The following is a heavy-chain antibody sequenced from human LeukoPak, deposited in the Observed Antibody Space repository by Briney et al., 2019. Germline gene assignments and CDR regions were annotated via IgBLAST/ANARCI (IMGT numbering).Heavy chain of an antibody. CDR1: GGTFSSYA. Sequence: ASVKVSCKASGGTFSSYAISWVRQAPGQGLEWMGGIIPIFGTANYAQKFQGRVTITADKSTSTACMELSSLRSEDTAVYYCARERRSIVATAEGLDIWGQGTMVTVSS. J-gene: IGHJ3*02. V-gene: IGHV1-69*06. CDR2: IIPIFGTA. CDR3: ARERRSIVATAEGLDI. D-gene: IGHD5-12*01.